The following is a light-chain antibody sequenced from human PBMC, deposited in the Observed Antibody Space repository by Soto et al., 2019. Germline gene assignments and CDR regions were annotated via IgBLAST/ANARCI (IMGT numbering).Light chain of an antibody. J-gene: IGKJ4*01. CDR1: QDISNR. CDR3: QQLNTYPVT. Sequence: DIQMTQSPSSLSASVGDRITITCQASQDISNRLNWYHQKPGKAPNLLIYDASNLAAGVPSGFSGSGSGTHFTLVISSLQPEDFATYYCQQLNTYPVTFGGGTKVDIK. V-gene: IGKV1-33*01. CDR2: DAS.